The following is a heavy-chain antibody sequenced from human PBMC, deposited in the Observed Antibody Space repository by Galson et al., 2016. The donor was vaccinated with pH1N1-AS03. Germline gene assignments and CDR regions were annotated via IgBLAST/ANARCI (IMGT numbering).Heavy chain of an antibody. Sequence: SLRLSCAASGFTFSRNAMYWVRQAPGKGLESVSAISSSGGSTYYANSVKDRFIISRDNSKNMLYLQMGSLRAEDKAVYYRVRGDPVTAGGTGCDYWGQGTLVTVSS. CDR3: VRGDPVTAGGTGCDY. V-gene: IGHV3-64*01. CDR2: ISSSGGST. CDR1: GFTFSRNA. D-gene: IGHD6-13*01. J-gene: IGHJ4*02.